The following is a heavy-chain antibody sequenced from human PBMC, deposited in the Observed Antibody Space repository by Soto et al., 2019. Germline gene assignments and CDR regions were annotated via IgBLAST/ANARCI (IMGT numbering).Heavy chain of an antibody. D-gene: IGHD2-2*01. CDR1: GFTFSSFV. V-gene: IGHV3-30*18. CDR2: ISYDGSNR. Sequence: QVQLVESGGGVVQPGRSVRLSCAASGFTFSSFVMHWVRQAPGKGLEWVAIISYDGSNRYYGESVKGRITIYRDNSKNTVYLEMNSLRVEDTAVYYCAKGGVPAGMPGYYYMDVWGKGLAVNISS. J-gene: IGHJ6*03. CDR3: AKGGVPAGMPGYYYMDV.